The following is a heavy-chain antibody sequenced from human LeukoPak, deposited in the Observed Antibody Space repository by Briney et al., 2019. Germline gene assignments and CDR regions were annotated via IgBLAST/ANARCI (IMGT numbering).Heavy chain of an antibody. CDR3: AKAGSIRFDY. CDR1: GFTFSSYS. J-gene: IGHJ4*02. D-gene: IGHD1-26*01. V-gene: IGHV3-21*04. Sequence: GGSLRLSCAASGFTFSSYSMNWVRQAPGKGLEWVSSISSSSSYIYYADSVKGRFTISRDNAKNSLCLQMNSLRAEDTAVYYCAKAGSIRFDYWGQGTLVTVSS. CDR2: ISSSSSYI.